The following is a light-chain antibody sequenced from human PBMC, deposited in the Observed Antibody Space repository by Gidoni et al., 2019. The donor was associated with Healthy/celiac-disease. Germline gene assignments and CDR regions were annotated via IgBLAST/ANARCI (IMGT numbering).Light chain of an antibody. CDR2: GKN. V-gene: IGLV3-19*01. CDR3: NSRDSSGNHVV. Sequence: SSELTQDPAVSVAFGQTVRITCQGDSLRSYYTSWYQQKLGQAPVLVIYGKNNRPSGIPDRFSGSSSGNPASLTITGAQAEDEADYYCNSRDSSGNHVVFGGGTKLTVL. CDR1: SLRSYY. J-gene: IGLJ2*01.